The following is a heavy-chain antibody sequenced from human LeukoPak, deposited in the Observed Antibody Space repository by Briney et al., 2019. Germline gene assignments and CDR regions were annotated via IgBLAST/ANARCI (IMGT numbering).Heavy chain of an antibody. CDR2: IYYSGST. CDR3: ARQFSSGWYPSWFDP. CDR1: GGSISSCY. D-gene: IGHD6-19*01. V-gene: IGHV4-59*08. J-gene: IGHJ5*02. Sequence: SETLTLTCTVSGGSISSCYWSWSRQPPGKGLEWVGYIYYSGSTNYNPSLKSRLTISVDTSKYQFSLKLSSVTAADTAVYYCARQFSSGWYPSWFDPWGQGTLVTVSS.